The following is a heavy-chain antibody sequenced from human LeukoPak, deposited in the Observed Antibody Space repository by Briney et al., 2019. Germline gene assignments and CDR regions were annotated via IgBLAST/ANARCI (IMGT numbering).Heavy chain of an antibody. V-gene: IGHV4-39*07. CDR1: GGSISGSSYY. CDR3: ATEVRYCSGGSCYGY. CDR2: IYYSGST. J-gene: IGHJ4*02. Sequence: SETLSLTCTVSGGSISGSSYYWGWIRQPPGKGLEWIGSIYYSGSTYYNPSLKSRVTISVDTSKNQFSLKLSSVTAADTAVYYCATEVRYCSGGSCYGYWGQGTLVTVSS. D-gene: IGHD2-15*01.